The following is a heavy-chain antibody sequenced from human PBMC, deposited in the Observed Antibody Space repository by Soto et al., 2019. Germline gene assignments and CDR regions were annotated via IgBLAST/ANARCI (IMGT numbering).Heavy chain of an antibody. Sequence: QLQLQESGPGLVKPSETLSLTCTVSGGSISSSSYYWGWIRQPPGKGLEWIGSIYYSGSTYYNPSLKSRVTISVDTSKNQFSLKLSSVTAADTAVNYCARPNRALTGYYNWFDPWGQGTLVTVSS. D-gene: IGHD3-9*01. V-gene: IGHV4-39*01. CDR3: ARPNRALTGYYNWFDP. J-gene: IGHJ5*02. CDR2: IYYSGST. CDR1: GGSISSSSYY.